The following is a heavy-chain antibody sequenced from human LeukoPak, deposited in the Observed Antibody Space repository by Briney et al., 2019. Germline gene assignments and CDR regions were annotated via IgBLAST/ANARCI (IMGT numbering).Heavy chain of an antibody. CDR2: ISSSSSYI. J-gene: IGHJ4*02. CDR1: GFTFSSYS. D-gene: IGHD5-12*01. Sequence: PGGSLRLSCAASGFTFSSYSMNWVRQAPGKGLEWVSSISSSSSYIYYADSVKGRFTISRDNAKNSLYLQMNSLRAEDTAVYYCARTEKWLRSSRYYSDYWGQGTLVTVSS. V-gene: IGHV3-21*01. CDR3: ARTEKWLRSSRYYSDY.